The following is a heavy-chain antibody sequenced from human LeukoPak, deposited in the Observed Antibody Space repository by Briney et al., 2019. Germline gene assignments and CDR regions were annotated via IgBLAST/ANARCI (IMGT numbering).Heavy chain of an antibody. CDR1: GFTFSSYA. D-gene: IGHD3-22*01. Sequence: GGSLRLSCAASGFTFSSYAMSRVRQAPGKGLEWVSAISGSGGSTYYADSVKGRFTISRDNSKNTLYLQMNSLRAEDTAVYYCAKGKLRKTYYYDSSGYYSFGYWGQGTLVTVSS. V-gene: IGHV3-23*01. CDR2: ISGSGGST. CDR3: AKGKLRKTYYYDSSGYYSFGY. J-gene: IGHJ4*02.